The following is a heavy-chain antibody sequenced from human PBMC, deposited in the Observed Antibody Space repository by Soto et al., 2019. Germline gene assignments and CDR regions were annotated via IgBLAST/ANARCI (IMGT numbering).Heavy chain of an antibody. CDR2: ISYDGSNK. CDR1: GFTFSAYG. CDR3: AKDRMGAGVRGYFDY. J-gene: IGHJ4*02. Sequence: QVQLVESGGGVVQPGRSLRLSCAGSGFTFSAYGMDWIRQAPGKGLEWVAVISYDGSNKYYEDSVKGRFTISRDNSKNTLYLQMNSLRAEDTAVYYCAKDRMGAGVRGYFDYWGQGTLVTVSS. V-gene: IGHV3-30*18. D-gene: IGHD3-10*01.